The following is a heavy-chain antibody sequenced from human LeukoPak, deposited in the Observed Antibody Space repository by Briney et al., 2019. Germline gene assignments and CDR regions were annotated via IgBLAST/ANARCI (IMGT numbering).Heavy chain of an antibody. V-gene: IGHV3-23*01. CDR1: GFTFSSYA. J-gene: IGHJ4*02. CDR2: ISGSGGST. D-gene: IGHD3-3*01. CDR3: AKPLITPSPSLRFLDWSFDY. Sequence: GGSLRLSCAASGFTFSSYAMSWVRQAPGKGLDWVSAISGSGGSTYYADSVKGRFTISRDNSKNTLYLQMNSLRAEDTAVYYCAKPLITPSPSLRFLDWSFDYWGQGTLVTVSS.